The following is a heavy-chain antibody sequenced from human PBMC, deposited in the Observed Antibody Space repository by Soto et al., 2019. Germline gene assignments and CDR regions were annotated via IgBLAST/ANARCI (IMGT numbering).Heavy chain of an antibody. J-gene: IGHJ6*02. CDR1: GSTFSGYA. D-gene: IGHD6-13*01. CDR3: ARGGSWSLSHGMDV. Sequence: GGSLRLSCAASGSTFSGYAMHWARQAPGKGLEWVAVISYDGDNKYYADSVKGRFTISRDNSKNTLYLQMNSLRAEDTAVYYCARGGSWSLSHGMDVWGQGTTVTVSS. V-gene: IGHV3-30-3*01. CDR2: ISYDGDNK.